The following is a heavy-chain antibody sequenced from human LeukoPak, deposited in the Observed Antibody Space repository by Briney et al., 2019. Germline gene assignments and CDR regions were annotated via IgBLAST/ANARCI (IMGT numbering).Heavy chain of an antibody. CDR1: GGSLSSYY. V-gene: IGHV4-59*01. Sequence: SETLSLTCTLSGGSLSSYYWSWIRQPPGEGLEWIAYIYYSGSTNYNPSHKRRATISVDTSKNQSSLKLNSVAAADTAVYYCARGALYYDTSGYLMPLNYWGQGTLVTVSS. CDR3: ARGALYYDTSGYLMPLNY. J-gene: IGHJ4*02. CDR2: IYYSGST. D-gene: IGHD3-22*01.